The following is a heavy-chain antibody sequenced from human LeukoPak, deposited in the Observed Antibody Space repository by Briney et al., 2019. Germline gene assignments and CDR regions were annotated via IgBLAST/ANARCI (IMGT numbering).Heavy chain of an antibody. V-gene: IGHV3-23*01. CDR2: ISCCGGNT. J-gene: IGHJ4*02. Sequence: GGSLRLSCAASGFTFSSYAMSWVRQAPGKGLEWVSAISCCGGNTYYADSVKGRFTISRDNSKNTLYLQMNSLRAEDTAVYYWAQRGYFEFRSGPTYGCWGQGTLVTVSS. CDR3: AQRGYFEFRSGPTYGC. D-gene: IGHD3-3*01. CDR1: GFTFSSYA.